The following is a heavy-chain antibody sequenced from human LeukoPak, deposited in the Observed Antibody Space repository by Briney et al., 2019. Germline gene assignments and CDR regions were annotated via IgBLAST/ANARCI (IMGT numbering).Heavy chain of an antibody. CDR3: ARGNWAEDGYFDY. J-gene: IGHJ4*02. D-gene: IGHD7-27*01. CDR1: GFIFSSYE. V-gene: IGHV3-48*03. CDR2: ISSSGSTI. Sequence: PGGSLRLSCAVSGFIFSSYEMNWVRQAPGKGLEWVSYISSSGSTIYYADSVKGRFTISRDNAKNSLYLQMNSLRAEDTAVYYCARGNWAEDGYFDYWGQGTLVTVSS.